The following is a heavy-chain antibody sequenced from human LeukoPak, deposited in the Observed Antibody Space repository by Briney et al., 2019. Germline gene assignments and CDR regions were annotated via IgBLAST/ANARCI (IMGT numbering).Heavy chain of an antibody. Sequence: GGSLRLSCAASGFTVSSNYMSWVRQAPGKGLEWVSVIYSASSTYYADSVKGRFTVSRDNSQNTLYLQMSSLRVEDTAVYYCARGRPSDYWGQGTLVTVSS. J-gene: IGHJ4*02. CDR2: IYSASST. V-gene: IGHV3-53*01. CDR1: GFTVSSNY. CDR3: ARGRPSDY.